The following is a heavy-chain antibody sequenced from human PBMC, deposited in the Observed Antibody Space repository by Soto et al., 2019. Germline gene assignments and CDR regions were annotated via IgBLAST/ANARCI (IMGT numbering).Heavy chain of an antibody. D-gene: IGHD5-18*01. CDR2: IYYSGST. CDR1: GGSISSGGYY. J-gene: IGHJ3*02. V-gene: IGHV4-31*02. CDR3: ARDRAPRDTAMVDDAFDI. Sequence: KTSETLSLTCTVSGGSISSGGYYWSWIRQHPGKGLEWIGYIYYSGSTYYNPSLKSRVTISVDTSKNQFSLKLSSVTAADTAVYYCARDRAPRDTAMVDDAFDIWGQGTMVTVSS.